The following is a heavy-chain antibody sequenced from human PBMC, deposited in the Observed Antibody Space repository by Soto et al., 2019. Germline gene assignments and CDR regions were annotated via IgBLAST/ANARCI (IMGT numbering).Heavy chain of an antibody. J-gene: IGHJ4*02. Sequence: QLQLQESGSGLVKPSQTLSLTCAVSGDSISSGGYSWSWIRQPPGKGLEWIGYIYHSGSTYYNPSLQSRVPFSVXXXKXXFSLNLSSVTAADTAVYYCARAPARYYYDSSGYYYGDYFDYWGQGTLVTVSS. CDR2: IYHSGST. CDR1: GDSISSGGYS. D-gene: IGHD3-22*01. CDR3: ARAPARYYYDSSGYYYGDYFDY. V-gene: IGHV4-30-2*01.